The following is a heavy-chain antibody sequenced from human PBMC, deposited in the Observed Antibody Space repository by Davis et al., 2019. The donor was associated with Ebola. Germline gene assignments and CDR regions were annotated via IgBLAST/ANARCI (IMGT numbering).Heavy chain of an antibody. Sequence: ASVKVSCKASGYTFTSYGISWVRQAPGQGLEWMGWISAYNGNTNYAQKLQGRVTMTTDTSTSTAYMELRSLRSDDTAVYYCARDRDSSGWYRGFDAFDIWGQGTMVTVSS. D-gene: IGHD6-19*01. CDR2: ISAYNGNT. J-gene: IGHJ3*02. V-gene: IGHV1-18*01. CDR3: ARDRDSSGWYRGFDAFDI. CDR1: GYTFTSYG.